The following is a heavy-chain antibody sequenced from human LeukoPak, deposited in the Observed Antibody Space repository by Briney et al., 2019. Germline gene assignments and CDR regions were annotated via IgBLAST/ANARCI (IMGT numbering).Heavy chain of an antibody. CDR3: ARDPMTAAFEPDY. D-gene: IGHD2-21*02. J-gene: IGHJ4*02. Sequence: GGSLRLSCAASGFTFSSYSMTWVRQAPGKGLEWVSSISSSSSYIYYADSVKGRFTISRDNAKNSLYLQMNSLRAEDTAVYYCARDPMTAAFEPDYWGQGTLVTVSS. CDR2: ISSSSSYI. CDR1: GFTFSSYS. V-gene: IGHV3-21*01.